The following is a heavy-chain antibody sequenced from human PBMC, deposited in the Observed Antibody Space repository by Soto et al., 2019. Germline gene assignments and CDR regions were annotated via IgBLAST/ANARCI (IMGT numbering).Heavy chain of an antibody. CDR2: INHTGST. CDR3: ARMNYYDTSGYPLDY. CDR1: GGSFSGYS. Sequence: SETLSLTCAVYGGSFSGYSWTWIRQPPGTGLEWIGEINHTGSTNYNPSLKSRVTMSADTSKNQFSLKLNSVTAADTAVYYCARMNYYDTSGYPLDYWGQGMMVTGSS. D-gene: IGHD3-22*01. J-gene: IGHJ4*02. V-gene: IGHV4-34*01.